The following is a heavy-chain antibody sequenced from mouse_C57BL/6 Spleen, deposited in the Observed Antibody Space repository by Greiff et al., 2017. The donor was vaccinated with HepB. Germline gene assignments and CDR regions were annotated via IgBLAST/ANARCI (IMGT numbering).Heavy chain of an antibody. V-gene: IGHV1-54*01. CDR2: INPGSGGT. CDR3: ARSDAIFDY. Sequence: QVQLKQSGAELVRPGTSVKVSCKASGYAFTNYLIEWVKQRPGQGLEWIGVINPGSGGTNYNEKFKGKATLTADKSSSTAYMQLSSLTSEDSAVYFCARSDAIFDYWGQGTTLTVSS. CDR1: GYAFTNYL. J-gene: IGHJ2*01.